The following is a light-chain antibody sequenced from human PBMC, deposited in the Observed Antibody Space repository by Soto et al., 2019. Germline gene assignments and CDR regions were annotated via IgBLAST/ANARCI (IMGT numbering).Light chain of an antibody. V-gene: IGKV1-39*01. CDR1: QSISSY. J-gene: IGKJ4*01. CDR2: AAS. Sequence: DIQMTQSPSSLSASVGDRVTITCRASQSISSYLNWYQQKPGKAPKLLIYAASSLQSGVPSRFSGSGSGTDFTLTISSLQPEDSATYYCQQSYGNALTFGGGTEVEIK. CDR3: QQSYGNALT.